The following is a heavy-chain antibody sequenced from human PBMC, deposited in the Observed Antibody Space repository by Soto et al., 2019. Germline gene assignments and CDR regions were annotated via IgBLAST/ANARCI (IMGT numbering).Heavy chain of an antibody. CDR2: IIPIFGTA. Sequence: ASVKVSCKASGGTFSSYAISWVRQAPGQGLEWMGGIIPIFGTANYAQKFQGRVTITADESTSTAYMELSSLRSEDTAVYYCARGRDADTNLYYLDYWGQGTLVTVSS. CDR3: ARGRDADTNLYYLDY. J-gene: IGHJ4*02. V-gene: IGHV1-69*13. D-gene: IGHD2-21*02. CDR1: GGTFSSYA.